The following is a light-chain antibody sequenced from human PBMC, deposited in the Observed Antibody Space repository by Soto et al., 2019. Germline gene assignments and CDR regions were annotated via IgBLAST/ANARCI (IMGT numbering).Light chain of an antibody. CDR2: DAS. V-gene: IGKV1-5*01. CDR3: QQYNSYPYT. Sequence: DIQMTQSPSTLSAYVGDRVTITCRASQSFSSWLAWYQQKPGKTPNLLIYDASTLESGVPSRFSGSGSGTEFTLTISSLQPDDFATYYCQQYNSYPYTFGQGTKLEIK. CDR1: QSFSSW. J-gene: IGKJ2*01.